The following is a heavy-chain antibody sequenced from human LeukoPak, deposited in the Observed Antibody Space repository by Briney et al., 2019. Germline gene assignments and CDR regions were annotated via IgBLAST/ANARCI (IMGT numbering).Heavy chain of an antibody. J-gene: IGHJ4*02. CDR1: GYTFTSYD. V-gene: IGHV1-8*01. D-gene: IGHD3-22*01. CDR3: ARAPYYYDSSGYPPPFDY. CDR2: MNPNSGNT. Sequence: ASVKVSCKASGYTFTSYDIDWVRQATGQGLEWMGWMNPNSGNTGYAQKFQGRVTMTRNTSISTAYMELSSLRSEDTAVYYCARAPYYYDSSGYPPPFDYWGQGTPVTVSS.